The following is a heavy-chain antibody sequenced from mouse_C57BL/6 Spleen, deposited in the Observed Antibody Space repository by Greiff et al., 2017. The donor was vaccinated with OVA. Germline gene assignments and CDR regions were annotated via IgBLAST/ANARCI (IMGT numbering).Heavy chain of an antibody. CDR1: GFSLTSYG. CDR2: IWSGGST. V-gene: IGHV2-2*01. Sequence: VKLMESGPGLVQPSQSLSITCTVSGFSLTSYGVHWVRQSPGKGLEWLGVIWSGGSTDYNAAFISRLSISKDNSKSQVFFKMNSLQTDDTAIYYCARNVLYGSSYWYFDVWGTGTTVTVSS. J-gene: IGHJ1*03. CDR3: ARNVLYGSSYWYFDV. D-gene: IGHD1-1*01.